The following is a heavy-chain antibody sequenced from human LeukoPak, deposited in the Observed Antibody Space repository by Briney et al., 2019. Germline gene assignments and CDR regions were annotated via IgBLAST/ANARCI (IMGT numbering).Heavy chain of an antibody. Sequence: PGGSLRLSCTDSGNTFDDYGMTWVRQAPGKGLEWVSGINWDGGAYNYAASVKGRFTISRDNAKNSLYLEMNSLRVEDTAVYFCARDISSSWYSLAYWGQGILVIVSS. CDR1: GNTFDDYG. D-gene: IGHD3-22*01. CDR3: ARDISSSWYSLAY. V-gene: IGHV3-20*04. J-gene: IGHJ4*02. CDR2: INWDGGAY.